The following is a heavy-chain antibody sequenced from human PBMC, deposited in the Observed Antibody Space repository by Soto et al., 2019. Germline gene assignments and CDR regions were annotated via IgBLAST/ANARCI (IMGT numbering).Heavy chain of an antibody. V-gene: IGHV3-30*18. J-gene: IGHJ6*02. D-gene: IGHD3-10*01. CDR3: AKAPREYYYGSGSSYGMDV. CDR2: ISYDGSNK. CDR1: GFTFSSYG. Sequence: LSLTCAASGFTFSSYGMHWVRQAPGKGLEWVAVISYDGSNKYYADSVKGRFTISRDNSKNTLYLQMNSLRAEDTAVYYCAKAPREYYYGSGSSYGMDVWGQGTTVTVSS.